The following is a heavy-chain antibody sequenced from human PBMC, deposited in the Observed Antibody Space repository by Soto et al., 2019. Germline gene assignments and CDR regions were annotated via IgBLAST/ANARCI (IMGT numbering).Heavy chain of an antibody. Sequence: GGSLRLSCTASGFTFGDYAMSWFRQAPGKGLEWVGFIRSKAYGGTTEYAASVKGRFTXXXXXXKXIXYXXXXSLXTEDTPVYYCTKYSSSWYTFDYWGQGTLVTVSS. CDR1: GFTFGDYA. V-gene: IGHV3-49*03. D-gene: IGHD6-13*01. CDR3: TKYSSSWYTFDY. CDR2: IRSKAYGGTT. J-gene: IGHJ4*02.